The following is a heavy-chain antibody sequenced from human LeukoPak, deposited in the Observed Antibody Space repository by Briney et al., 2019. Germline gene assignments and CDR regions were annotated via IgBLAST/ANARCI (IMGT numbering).Heavy chain of an antibody. J-gene: IGHJ4*02. CDR3: ARDEIAYCGGDCYPDY. CDR1: GYTFTSYG. D-gene: IGHD2-21*01. CDR2: MSAYNGNT. V-gene: IGHV1-18*01. Sequence: ASVKVSCKASGYTFTSYGISWVRQAPGQGLEWMGWMSAYNGNTNYAQKLQGRVTMTTDTSTSTAYMELRSLRSDDTAVYYCARDEIAYCGGDCYPDYWGQGTLVTVSS.